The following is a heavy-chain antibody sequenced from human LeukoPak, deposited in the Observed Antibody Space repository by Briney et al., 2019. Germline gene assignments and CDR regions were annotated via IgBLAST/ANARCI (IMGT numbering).Heavy chain of an antibody. CDR1: GFTFDDYA. CDR2: ISWNSGSI. Sequence: GGSLRLSCEASGFTFDDYAMHWVRHVPGKGLEWVSGISWNSGSIGYADSVKGRFTISRDNAKNSLYLQMNSLRAEDTALYYCAKGSNYYGSGSYYFDAFHIWGQGTMVTVSS. CDR3: AKGSNYYGSGSYYFDAFHI. J-gene: IGHJ3*02. D-gene: IGHD3-10*01. V-gene: IGHV3-9*01.